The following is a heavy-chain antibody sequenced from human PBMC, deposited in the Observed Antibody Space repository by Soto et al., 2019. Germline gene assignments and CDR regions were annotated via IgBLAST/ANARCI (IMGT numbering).Heavy chain of an antibody. CDR3: ARGLLRYYDFWSGYPSYFDY. Sequence: SVKVSCKASGGTFSSYAISWVRQAPGQGLEWMGGIIPIFGTANYAQKFQGRVTITADKSTSTAYMELSSLRSEDTAVYYCARGLLRYYDFWSGYPSYFDYWGQGTLVTVSS. CDR2: IIPIFGTA. D-gene: IGHD3-3*01. V-gene: IGHV1-69*06. CDR1: GGTFSSYA. J-gene: IGHJ4*02.